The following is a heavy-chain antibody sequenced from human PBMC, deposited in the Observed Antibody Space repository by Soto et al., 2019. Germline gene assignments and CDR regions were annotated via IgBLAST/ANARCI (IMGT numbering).Heavy chain of an antibody. CDR3: ARASPYGDYALDY. V-gene: IGHV4-59*01. CDR2: ISYSGST. D-gene: IGHD4-17*01. CDR1: GGSISSYY. J-gene: IGHJ4*02. Sequence: PSETLSLTCTVSGGSISSYYWIWIRQPPGKGLEWIGYISYSGSTNYNPSLKSRPTISVDTSKNQFSLKLRSVTAADTAVYYCARASPYGDYALDYWGQGTQVTV.